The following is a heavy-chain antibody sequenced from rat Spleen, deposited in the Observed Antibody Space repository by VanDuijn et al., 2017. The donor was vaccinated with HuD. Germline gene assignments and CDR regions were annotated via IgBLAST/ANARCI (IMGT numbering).Heavy chain of an antibody. CDR1: GFSLSNYH. CDR2: MWRDGDT. D-gene: IGHD1-10*01. V-gene: IGHV2-32*01. J-gene: IGHJ3*01. CDR3: ARDLGLTTDY. Sequence: QVQLKESGPGLVQPSQTLSLTCTVSGFSLSNYHVHWIRQPPGKGLEWMGVMWRDGDTSYNSTLKSRLSISKDTSKSQVFLKMNSLQTEDTATYYCARDLGLTTDYWGQGTLVTVSS.